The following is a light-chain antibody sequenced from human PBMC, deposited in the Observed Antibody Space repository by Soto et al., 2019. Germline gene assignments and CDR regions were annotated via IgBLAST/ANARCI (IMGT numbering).Light chain of an antibody. Sequence: EIELTQSPGTLSLSPGERATLSCRASQSVSSSYFAWYQQRCGQAPRLLIYGASSRGTGIPDRFSGSGSGTDFALTISRLEPEDFAVYYCQQYGSSSWTFGQGTKVEIK. CDR2: GAS. CDR1: QSVSSSY. CDR3: QQYGSSSWT. J-gene: IGKJ1*01. V-gene: IGKV3-20*01.